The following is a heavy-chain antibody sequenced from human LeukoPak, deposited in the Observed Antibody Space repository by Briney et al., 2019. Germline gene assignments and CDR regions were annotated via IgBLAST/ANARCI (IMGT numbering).Heavy chain of an antibody. J-gene: IGHJ4*02. Sequence: GGSLRLSCAASGFTFSSYAMHWVRQAPGKGLEWVAVISYDGNNKYYADSVKGRFTISRDNSKNTLYLQMSSLRAEDTAVYYCARGIAGYCSSTSCYRGVTDWGQGTLVTVSS. V-gene: IGHV3-30*04. CDR1: GFTFSSYA. D-gene: IGHD2-2*02. CDR2: ISYDGNNK. CDR3: ARGIAGYCSSTSCYRGVTD.